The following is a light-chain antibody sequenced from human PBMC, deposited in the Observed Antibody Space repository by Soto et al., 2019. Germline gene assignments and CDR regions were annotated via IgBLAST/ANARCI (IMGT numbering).Light chain of an antibody. CDR2: DSS. V-gene: IGKV3-11*01. J-gene: IGKJ5*01. CDR1: QSVDKF. CDR3: QQRQHWTPIT. Sequence: EVELTQSPATLSLSPGETATLSCRASQSVDKFLAWYQQRPGQPPRLLIFDSSNRAAGVPVRFSGRGSGTVFTLTIGSLEPEDSAVYFCQQRQHWTPITFG.